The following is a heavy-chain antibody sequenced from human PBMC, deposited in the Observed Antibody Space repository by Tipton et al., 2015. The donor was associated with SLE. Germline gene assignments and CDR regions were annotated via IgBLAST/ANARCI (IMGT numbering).Heavy chain of an antibody. J-gene: IGHJ5*02. CDR1: GFTVSSNY. V-gene: IGHV4-4*01. CDR3: ARDSSSRYCSGGSCYSYWFDP. Sequence: GSLRLSCAASGFTVSSNYMSWVRQPPGKGLEWIGEIYHSGSTNYNPSLKSRVTISVDKSKNQFSLKLSSVTAADTAVYFCARDSSSRYCSGGSCYSYWFDPWGQGTLVTVSS. CDR2: IYHSGST. D-gene: IGHD2-15*01.